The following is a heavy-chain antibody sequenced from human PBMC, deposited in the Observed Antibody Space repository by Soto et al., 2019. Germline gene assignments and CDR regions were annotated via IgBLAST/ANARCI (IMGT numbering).Heavy chain of an antibody. V-gene: IGHV3-23*01. J-gene: IGHJ4*02. D-gene: IGHD1-1*01. CDR3: AKDVLLGWSTRDFDY. CDR1: GFTFISYA. Sequence: PGGSLRLSCAASGFTFISYAMSWVLQAPGKGLEWVSAISGSGGSTYYADSVKGRFTISRDNSKNTLYLQMNSLRAEDTAVYYCAKDVLLGWSTRDFDYWGQGTLVTVAS. CDR2: ISGSGGST.